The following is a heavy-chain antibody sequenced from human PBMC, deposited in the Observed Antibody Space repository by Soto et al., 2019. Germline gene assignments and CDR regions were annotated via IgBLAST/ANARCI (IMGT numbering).Heavy chain of an antibody. J-gene: IGHJ5*02. CDR2: IYYSGST. Sequence: SETLSLTCTVSGGSVSSGSYYWSWIRQPPGKGLEWIGYIYYSGSTNYNPSLKSRVTISVDTSKNQFSLKLSSVTAADTAVYYCARGGTVVTPFGSPKNWFDPWGQGTLVTVSS. CDR3: ARGGTVVTPFGSPKNWFDP. D-gene: IGHD2-21*02. V-gene: IGHV4-61*01. CDR1: GGSVSSGSYY.